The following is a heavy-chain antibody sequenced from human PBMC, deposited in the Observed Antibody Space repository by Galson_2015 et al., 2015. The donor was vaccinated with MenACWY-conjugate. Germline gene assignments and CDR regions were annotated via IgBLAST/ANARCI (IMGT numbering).Heavy chain of an antibody. CDR3: ARYLWRGYYFDY. Sequence: LTCTVSGGSISSYYWSWIRQPPGKGLEWIGYIYYSGSTNYNPSLKSRVTISVDTSKNQFSLKLSSVTAADTAVYYCARYLWRGYYFDYWGQGTLVAVSS. V-gene: IGHV4-59*01. CDR1: GGSISSYY. J-gene: IGHJ4*02. CDR2: IYYSGST. D-gene: IGHD2-21*01.